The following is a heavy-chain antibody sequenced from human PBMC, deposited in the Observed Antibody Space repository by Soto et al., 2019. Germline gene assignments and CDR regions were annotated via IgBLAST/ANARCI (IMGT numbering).Heavy chain of an antibody. J-gene: IGHJ6*02. CDR1: GGTISSYY. V-gene: IGHV4-59*12. Sequence: SETLSLTCSVSGGTISSYYWSWIRQPPGKGLEWIGYIYSRGSTSYNPSLKSRASILVDTSKNQFSLRLTSVTAADTAVYYCATGRISRGLDVWGQGTTVTVSS. CDR3: ATGRISRGLDV. CDR2: IYSRGST.